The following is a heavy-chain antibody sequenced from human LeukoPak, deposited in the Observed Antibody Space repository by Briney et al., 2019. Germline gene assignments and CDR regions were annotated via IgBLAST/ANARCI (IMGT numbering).Heavy chain of an antibody. J-gene: IGHJ4*02. Sequence: SETLSLTCTVSGGSISSSSYYWGWIRQPPGKGLEWIGTIHYSGSTYYNPSLRSRVTMSVDTSKNQLSLKLSSVTAADTAVYYCARGGTNWGRFDYWGQGSLVTVSS. CDR2: IHYSGST. D-gene: IGHD7-27*01. CDR3: ARGGTNWGRFDY. V-gene: IGHV4-39*01. CDR1: GGSISSSSYY.